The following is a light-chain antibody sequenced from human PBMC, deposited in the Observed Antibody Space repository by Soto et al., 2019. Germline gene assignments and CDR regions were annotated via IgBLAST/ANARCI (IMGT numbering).Light chain of an antibody. Sequence: DIQMTQSPSTLPASVGDRVTITCRASQSIITWLAWFQQAPGKAPKILISDASSLKSGVPSRFSGSGSGTEFTLTLSSLQPDDFATYYCQKYPIYPLTFGGGTKVEI. V-gene: IGKV1-5*01. CDR2: DAS. CDR1: QSIITW. J-gene: IGKJ4*01. CDR3: QKYPIYPLT.